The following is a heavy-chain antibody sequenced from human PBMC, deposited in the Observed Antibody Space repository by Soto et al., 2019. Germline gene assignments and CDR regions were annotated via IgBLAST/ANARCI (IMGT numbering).Heavy chain of an antibody. J-gene: IGHJ4*02. CDR1: GFTFSNDW. Sequence: EVQLVESGGGLVQPGGSLRLSCVASGFTFSNDWMSWVRQAPGQGLAWVATIKQDGSEKYYVDSVKGRFTVSRDNTKNSLYLQMNYLRAEDTAVYYCARGDYFDRRFDFWGQGALVTVSS. V-gene: IGHV3-7*03. CDR2: IKQDGSEK. D-gene: IGHD3-9*01. CDR3: ARGDYFDRRFDF.